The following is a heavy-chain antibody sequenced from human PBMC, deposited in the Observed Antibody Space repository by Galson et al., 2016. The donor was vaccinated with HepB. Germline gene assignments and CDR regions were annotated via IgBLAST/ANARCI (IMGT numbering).Heavy chain of an antibody. CDR2: ISSDGSRT. D-gene: IGHD2/OR15-2a*01. Sequence: SLRLSCAASGFFFSSYRMYWVRQAPGKGLVWVSRISSDGSRTTYADSVKGRFTISRDNAKNTLCLQMNSLRADDTAVYFCARWDDYLYFDYWGQGALVTVSS. J-gene: IGHJ4*02. CDR3: ARWDDYLYFDY. CDR1: GFFFSSYR. V-gene: IGHV3-74*01.